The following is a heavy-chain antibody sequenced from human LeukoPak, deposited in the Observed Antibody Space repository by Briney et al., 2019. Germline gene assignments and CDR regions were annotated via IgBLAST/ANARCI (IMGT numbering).Heavy chain of an antibody. Sequence: GGSLRLSCAASGLTFSSSWMSWVRQAPGKGLEWVANIKKDGSEKYYVDSVKGRFTISRDNAKNSLYLQMNSLRADDTAVYYCARDNDLLRYFDWPLDYWGQGTLVTVSS. CDR2: IKKDGSEK. CDR3: ARDNDLLRYFDWPLDY. J-gene: IGHJ4*02. V-gene: IGHV3-7*01. D-gene: IGHD3-9*01. CDR1: GLTFSSSW.